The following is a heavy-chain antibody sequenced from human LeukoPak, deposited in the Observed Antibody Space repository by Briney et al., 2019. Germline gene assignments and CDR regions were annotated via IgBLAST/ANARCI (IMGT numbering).Heavy chain of an antibody. CDR1: GGSISNYY. Sequence: PSETLSLTCTFWGGSISNYYWSWIRQSPGMGLEWIGYIYYSGSTNYNPSLQSRVTISVDTSKNQISLNLSSVTAADTAVYYCARHSRSWFVPWVQGTLVTVSS. CDR2: IYYSGST. J-gene: IGHJ5*02. V-gene: IGHV4-59*08. CDR3: ARHSRSWFVP.